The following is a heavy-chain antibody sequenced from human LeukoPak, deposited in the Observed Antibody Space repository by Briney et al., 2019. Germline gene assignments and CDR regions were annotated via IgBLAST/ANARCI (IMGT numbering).Heavy chain of an antibody. Sequence: SETLSLTCTVSGGSISSSSFYWGWIRQPPGKGLEWIGTIYYSGSTYYNPSLKSRVTISLDTSKNQFSLKLSSVTAADTAVYYCARGIEWILATLDYWGQGTLVTVSS. D-gene: IGHD5-18*01. J-gene: IGHJ4*02. CDR2: IYYSGST. V-gene: IGHV4-39*07. CDR3: ARGIEWILATLDY. CDR1: GGSISSSSFY.